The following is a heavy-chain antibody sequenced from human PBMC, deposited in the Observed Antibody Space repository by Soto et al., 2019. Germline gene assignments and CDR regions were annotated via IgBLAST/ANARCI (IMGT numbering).Heavy chain of an antibody. CDR1: GGSISRGGYY. Sequence: QVQLQESGPGLVKPSQTLSLTCTVSGGSISRGGYYWSWIRQHPGKGLAWIGYIYYSGSSYYNPSLKSRVTISVDTSKNQFSLKLSSVTAADTAVYYCARDLGEFKTTGVRGWFDPWGQGTLVTVSS. CDR3: ARDLGEFKTTGVRGWFDP. D-gene: IGHD4-4*01. V-gene: IGHV4-31*03. CDR2: IYYSGSS. J-gene: IGHJ5*02.